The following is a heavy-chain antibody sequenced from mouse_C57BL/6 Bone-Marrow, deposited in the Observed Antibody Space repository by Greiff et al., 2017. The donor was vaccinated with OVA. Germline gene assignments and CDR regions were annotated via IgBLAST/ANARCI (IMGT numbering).Heavy chain of an antibody. CDR1: GYSFTGYY. J-gene: IGHJ3*01. V-gene: IGHV1-42*01. D-gene: IGHD2-4*01. Sequence: VQLQQSGPELVKPGASVKISCKASGYSFTGYYMNWVKQSPEKSLEWIGEINPSTGGTTYNQKFKAKATLTVDKSSSTAYMQLKSLTSEDSAVYYCARRGLRRTWFAYWGQGTLVTVSA. CDR2: INPSTGGT. CDR3: ARRGLRRTWFAY.